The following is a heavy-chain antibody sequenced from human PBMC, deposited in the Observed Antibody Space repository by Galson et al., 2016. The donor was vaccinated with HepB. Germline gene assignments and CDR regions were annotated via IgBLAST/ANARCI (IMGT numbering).Heavy chain of an antibody. D-gene: IGHD2-2*01. CDR2: TYHSGSP. CDR1: GGSISSGGYF. V-gene: IGHV4-31*03. CDR3: ARGRNCSGISCNGRGWFDP. J-gene: IGHJ5*01. Sequence: TLSLTCTVSGGSISSGGYFWTWIRQHPGKGLEWIGYTYHSGSPYYNPSLKRRVTISVDTSKNQFSLNLSSVTAADTAVYYCARGRNCSGISCNGRGWFDPWGQGTLVTVSS.